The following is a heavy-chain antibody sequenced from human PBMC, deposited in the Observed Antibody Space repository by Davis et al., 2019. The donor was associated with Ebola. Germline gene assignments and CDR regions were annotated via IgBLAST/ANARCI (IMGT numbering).Heavy chain of an antibody. V-gene: IGHV3-23*01. D-gene: IGHD4-23*01. Sequence: PGGSLRLSCAASGFTFSSYAMNWVRQAPGKGLEWVSSISGSGDSTSYADSVKGRFTMSRDNSGNTLYLQMNSLRVEDTAVYYCAKAALRWLYDYWGQGTLVTVSS. CDR1: GFTFSSYA. CDR3: AKAALRWLYDY. J-gene: IGHJ4*02. CDR2: ISGSGDST.